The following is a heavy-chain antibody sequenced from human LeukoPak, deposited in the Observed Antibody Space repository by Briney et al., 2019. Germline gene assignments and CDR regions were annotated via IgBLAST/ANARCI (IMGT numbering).Heavy chain of an antibody. Sequence: GGSLRLSCAASGFTFSSYEMNWVRQAPGKGLEWVSYISSGGTTIYYVDSVKGRFTISRDNAKNSLYLQMNSLRAEDTAVYYCTREGNWNDQDYWGQGTLVTVSS. J-gene: IGHJ4*02. V-gene: IGHV3-48*03. CDR3: TREGNWNDQDY. D-gene: IGHD1-20*01. CDR1: GFTFSSYE. CDR2: ISSGGTTI.